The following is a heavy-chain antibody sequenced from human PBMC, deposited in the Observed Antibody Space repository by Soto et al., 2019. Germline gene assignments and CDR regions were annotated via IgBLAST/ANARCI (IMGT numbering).Heavy chain of an antibody. CDR2: ISGSGGST. CDR3: ATGGELNSYYGMDV. CDR1: GFTFSSYA. V-gene: IGHV3-23*01. J-gene: IGHJ6*04. D-gene: IGHD1-7*01. Sequence: GGSLRLSCAASGFTFSSYAMSWVRQAPGKGLEWVSAISGSGGSTYYADSVKGRFTISRDNSKNTLYLQMNSLRAEDTAVYYWATGGELNSYYGMDVWGKGTTFT.